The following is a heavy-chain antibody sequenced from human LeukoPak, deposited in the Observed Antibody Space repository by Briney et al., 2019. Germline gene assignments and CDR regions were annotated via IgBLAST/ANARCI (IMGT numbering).Heavy chain of an antibody. J-gene: IGHJ4*02. CDR1: GFTFSSYS. CDR2: ISSTSSYI. CDR3: VFSLGPRNINYDSSGYYQFDY. V-gene: IGHV3-21*01. D-gene: IGHD3-22*01. Sequence: GGSLRLSCAASGFTFSSYSMNWVRQAPGKGLEWVSSISSTSSYIYYADALKGRFTISRDNAKNSLYLQMNSLRAEDTAVYYCVFSLGPRNINYDSSGYYQFDYWGQGTLVTVSS.